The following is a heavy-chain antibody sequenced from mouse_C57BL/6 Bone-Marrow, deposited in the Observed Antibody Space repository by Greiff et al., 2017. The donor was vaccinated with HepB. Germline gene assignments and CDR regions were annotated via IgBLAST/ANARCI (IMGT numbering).Heavy chain of an antibody. CDR3: ARGYYGSSFYAMDY. Sequence: VQLKQSGPGMVKPSQSLSLTCTVTGYSITSGYDWHWIRHFPGNKLEWMGYISYSGSTNYNPSLKSRISITHDTSKNHFFLKLNSVTTEDTATYYCARGYYGSSFYAMDYWGQGTSVTVSS. V-gene: IGHV3-1*01. CDR1: GYSITSGYD. D-gene: IGHD1-1*01. CDR2: ISYSGST. J-gene: IGHJ4*01.